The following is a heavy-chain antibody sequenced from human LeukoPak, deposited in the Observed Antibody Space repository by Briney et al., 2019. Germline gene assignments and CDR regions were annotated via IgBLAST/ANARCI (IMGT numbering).Heavy chain of an antibody. D-gene: IGHD2-2*01. CDR2: INHSGST. CDR3: ARTTVSYCSSTSCGRYYYMDV. V-gene: IGHV4-34*01. J-gene: IGHJ6*03. Sequence: PSETLSLTCAVYGGSFSGYYWSWIRQPPGKGLEWIGEINHSGSTNYNPSLKSRVTISVDTSKNQFSLKLSSVTAADTAVYYCARTTVSYCSSTSCGRYYYMDVWGKGTTVTISS. CDR1: GGSFSGYY.